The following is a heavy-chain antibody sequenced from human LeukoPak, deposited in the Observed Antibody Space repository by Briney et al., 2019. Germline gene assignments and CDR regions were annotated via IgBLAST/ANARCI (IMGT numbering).Heavy chain of an antibody. CDR2: IYHSGSSHYYPSLDSGST. CDR1: GGSISRSRYY. CDR3: ATSRDRVLGIAADGSFDY. V-gene: IGHV4-39*01. D-gene: IGHD6-13*01. Sequence: SETLSLTCTVSGGSISRSRYYWGWIRQPPGKGLEWIGTIYHSGSSHYYPSLDSGSTYYSPSLQSRVTVSVDTSKNQFSLKVTSVTAADTAVYYCATSRDRVLGIAADGSFDYWGQGTLVTVSS. J-gene: IGHJ4*02.